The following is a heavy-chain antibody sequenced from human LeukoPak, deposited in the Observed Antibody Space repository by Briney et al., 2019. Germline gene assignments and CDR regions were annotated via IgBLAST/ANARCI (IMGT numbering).Heavy chain of an antibody. CDR1: GFTVSTYY. Sequence: GGSLRLSCAASGFTVSTYYMTWVRQAPGKGLEWVSSISSSSSYIYYADSVKGRFTISRDNAKNSLYLQMNSLRAEDTAVYYCARRRYFDYWGQGTLVTVSS. V-gene: IGHV3-21*01. J-gene: IGHJ4*02. D-gene: IGHD3-9*01. CDR3: ARRRYFDY. CDR2: ISSSSSYI.